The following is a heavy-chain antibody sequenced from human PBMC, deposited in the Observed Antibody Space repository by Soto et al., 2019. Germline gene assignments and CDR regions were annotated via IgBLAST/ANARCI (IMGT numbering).Heavy chain of an antibody. Sequence: GGSLRLSCAASGFTFSSYAMSWVRQAPGKGLEWVSAISGSGGSTYYADSVKGRFTISRDNSKNTLYLQMNSLRAEDTAVYYCAKGNGDSSGYDRLDYWGQGTLVTVSS. J-gene: IGHJ4*02. CDR3: AKGNGDSSGYDRLDY. CDR1: GFTFSSYA. CDR2: ISGSGGST. D-gene: IGHD3-22*01. V-gene: IGHV3-23*01.